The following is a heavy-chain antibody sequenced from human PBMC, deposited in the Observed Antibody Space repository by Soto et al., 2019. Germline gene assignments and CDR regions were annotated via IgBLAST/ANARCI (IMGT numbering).Heavy chain of an antibody. CDR3: ARKPPSAIQGWAFGMDV. CDR1: GFSISSNY. V-gene: IGHV3-53*02. Sequence: ELQLVETGGGLIQTVGSLRLSCAASGFSISSNYIAWDRQPPGKGLEWVSTTFSGGNTEYAASVKGRCSISRDNYKNTLYLQMDNLRVEDTAVYYCARKPPSAIQGWAFGMDVWGQGTTVSVSS. D-gene: IGHD2-21*01. J-gene: IGHJ6*02. CDR2: TFSGGNT.